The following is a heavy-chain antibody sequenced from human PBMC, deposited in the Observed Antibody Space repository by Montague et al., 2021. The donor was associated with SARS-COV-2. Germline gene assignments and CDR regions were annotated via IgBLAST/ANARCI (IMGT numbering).Heavy chain of an antibody. CDR2: ISYSGRT. V-gene: IGHV4-39*01. CDR3: ASSYYYGSGTYVYNYYMDV. J-gene: IGHJ6*03. CDR1: GGSVSSNPYY. Sequence: ESLSLTCTVSGGSVSSNPYYWGWIRQPPGRGLEWVGSISYSGRTYFSPSLKSRLTISVDSSENQFSLRLSSVTAADTAVYYCASSYYYGSGTYVYNYYMDVWGKGTTVTVSS. D-gene: IGHD3-10*01.